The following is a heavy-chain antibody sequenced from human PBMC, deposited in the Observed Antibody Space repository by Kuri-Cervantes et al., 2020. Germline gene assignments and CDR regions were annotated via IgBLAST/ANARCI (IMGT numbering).Heavy chain of an antibody. CDR3: ARDLQDYGDYESAGG. J-gene: IGHJ4*02. V-gene: IGHV1-69*05. D-gene: IGHD4-17*01. CDR2: IIPIFGTA. CDR1: GGTFSSYA. Sequence: VKVSCKASGGTFSSYAISWVRQAPGQGLEWMGGIIPIFGTANYAQKFQGRVTMTRNTSISTAYMELSSLRSEDTAVYYCARDLQDYGDYESAGGWGQGTLVTVSS.